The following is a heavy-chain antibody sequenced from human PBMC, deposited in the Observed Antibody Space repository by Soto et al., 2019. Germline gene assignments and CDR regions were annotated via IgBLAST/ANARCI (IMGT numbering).Heavy chain of an antibody. D-gene: IGHD3-3*01. CDR2: IWADGSKK. V-gene: IGHV3-33*01. CDR1: GFTFSSSV. CDR3: ARVVLWSGCHYALDV. J-gene: IGHJ6*02. Sequence: QVQLEESGGGVVQPGRSLRLSCAASGFTFSSSVMHWVRQAPGRGLEWVAVIWADGSKKYYADSVTGRFAISRDNSINTLYLKMRSLSDENTAVYYCARVVLWSGCHYALDVWGQGTTVTVSS.